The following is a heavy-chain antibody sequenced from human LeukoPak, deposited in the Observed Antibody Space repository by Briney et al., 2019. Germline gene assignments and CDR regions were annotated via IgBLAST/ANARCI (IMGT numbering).Heavy chain of an antibody. J-gene: IGHJ6*02. CDR1: GFALGSHW. CDR2: VNRDGSET. V-gene: IGHV3-7*03. Sequence: GVSLRLSCAASGFALGSHWMTWVRQVPGRGPEWVANVNRDGSETYYLDSVKGRFTISKDNAKNSLYLQMNRLRAEDTALYHCARNNGMDVWGQGTTVIVSS. CDR3: ARNNGMDV.